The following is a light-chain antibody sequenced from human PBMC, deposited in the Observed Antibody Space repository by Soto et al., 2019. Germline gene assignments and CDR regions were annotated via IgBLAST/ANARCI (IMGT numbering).Light chain of an antibody. Sequence: DIQMTQSPSSLSASVGDRVTITCQASQDISNYLNWYQQKPGKAPKLLIFDASNVETGVPSRFSGSGSGTDFTFTIHSLQPEGAATYDCQQYEDLPLTFGGGTK. CDR2: DAS. J-gene: IGKJ4*01. CDR1: QDISNY. CDR3: QQYEDLPLT. V-gene: IGKV1-33*01.